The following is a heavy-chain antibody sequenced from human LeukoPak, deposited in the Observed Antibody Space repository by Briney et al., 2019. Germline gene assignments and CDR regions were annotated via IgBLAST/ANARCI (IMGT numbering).Heavy chain of an antibody. CDR2: ISGSGGST. J-gene: IGHJ4*02. CDR1: GFTFSSYA. Sequence: GGSLRLSCAASGFTFSSYAMSWVRQAPGKGLEWVSAISGSGGSTYYADSVKGRFTISRDNSKNTLYLQMNSLRAEDTAVYYCAKVFSSPSAPNEYYFDYWGQGTLVTVSS. V-gene: IGHV3-23*01. CDR3: AKVFSSPSAPNEYYFDY. D-gene: IGHD2-2*01.